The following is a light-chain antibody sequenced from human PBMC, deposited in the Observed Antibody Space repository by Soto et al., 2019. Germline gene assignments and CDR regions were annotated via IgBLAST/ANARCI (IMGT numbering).Light chain of an antibody. Sequence: DIRMTQSPSTLSGSVGDRVTITCRASQTISSWLAWYQQKPGKAPKLLIYKASTLKSGVPSGFSGSGSGTEFTLTISSLQPDDFATYYCQHYNSYSEAFGQGTKV. CDR3: QHYNSYSEA. V-gene: IGKV1-5*03. CDR1: QTISSW. CDR2: KAS. J-gene: IGKJ1*01.